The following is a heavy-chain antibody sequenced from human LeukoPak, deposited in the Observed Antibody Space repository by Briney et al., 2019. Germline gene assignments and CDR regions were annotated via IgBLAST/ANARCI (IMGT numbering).Heavy chain of an antibody. CDR3: VRGGGYTSGWNFDY. CDR2: ISGGGGNT. Sequence: GGSLRLSCAASGFTFSTFGMSWVRQAPGKGLEWVSSISGGGGNTFYADSVKGRFAISRDNSKNTLYLQMNSLRAEDTAVYYCVRGGGYTSGWNFDYWGQGTLVTVSS. J-gene: IGHJ4*02. D-gene: IGHD6-25*01. CDR1: GFTFSTFG. V-gene: IGHV3-23*01.